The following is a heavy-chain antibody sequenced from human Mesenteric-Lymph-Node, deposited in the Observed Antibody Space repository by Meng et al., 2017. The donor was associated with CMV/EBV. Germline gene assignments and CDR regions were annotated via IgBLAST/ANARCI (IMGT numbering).Heavy chain of an antibody. D-gene: IGHD2-2*01. CDR1: GFTFSAYW. J-gene: IGHJ4*02. Sequence: GESLKISCAASGFTFSAYWMHWVRQAPGKGPVWVSGINIEGTSTSYADSAKGRFTISRDNAKNTVYLQMNSLRAEDTAVYYCAKGRHGYCSSTRCLSPDYWGQGTLVTVSS. V-gene: IGHV3-74*01. CDR3: AKGRHGYCSSTRCLSPDY. CDR2: INIEGTST.